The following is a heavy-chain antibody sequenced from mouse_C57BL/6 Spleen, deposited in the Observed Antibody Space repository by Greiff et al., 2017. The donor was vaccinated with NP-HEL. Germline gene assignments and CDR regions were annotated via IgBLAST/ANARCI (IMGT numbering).Heavy chain of an antibody. CDR2: IYPGDGDT. CDR3: ARSGKAFDY. J-gene: IGHJ2*01. V-gene: IGHV1-82*01. Sequence: QVQLQQSGPELVKPGASVKISCKASGYAFSSSWMNWVKQRPGKGLEWIGRIYPGDGDTNYNGKFKGKATLTAYKSSSTAYMQLSSLTSEDSAVYFCARSGKAFDYWGQGTTLTVSS. D-gene: IGHD1-1*01. CDR1: GYAFSSSW.